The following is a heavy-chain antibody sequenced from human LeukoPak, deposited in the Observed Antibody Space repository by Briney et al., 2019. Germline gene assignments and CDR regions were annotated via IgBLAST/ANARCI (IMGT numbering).Heavy chain of an antibody. D-gene: IGHD3-3*01. CDR3: ARRYYDFWSGYFSL. CDR2: IYYSGST. V-gene: IGHV4-38-2*01. Sequence: SETLSLTCAVSGYSISTGYYWGWIRQPPGKGLEWIGSIYYSGSTYYNPSLKSRVTISVDTSKNQFSLKLSSVTAADTAVYYCARRYYDFWSGYFSLWGQGTLVTVSS. J-gene: IGHJ4*02. CDR1: GYSISTGYY.